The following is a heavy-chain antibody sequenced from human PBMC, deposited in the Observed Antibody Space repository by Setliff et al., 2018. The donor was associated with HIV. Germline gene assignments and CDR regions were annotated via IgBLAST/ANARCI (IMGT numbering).Heavy chain of an antibody. D-gene: IGHD3-16*01. Sequence: ESLKISCRYYGYSFTSHWIGWVRQMPGKGLQWMGILYPGDSDTKYSPSFQGQVTISADRSISTVYLQWNSLKASDTAMYYCARPRGGGEHYMDVWGKGTTVTVSS. CDR2: LYPGDSDT. V-gene: IGHV5-51*01. CDR1: GYSFTSHW. CDR3: ARPRGGGEHYMDV. J-gene: IGHJ6*03.